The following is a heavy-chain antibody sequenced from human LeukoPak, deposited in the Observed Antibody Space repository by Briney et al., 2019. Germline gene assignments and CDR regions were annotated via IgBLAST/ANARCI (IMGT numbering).Heavy chain of an antibody. CDR3: YSPRLDTPFVGQNAFDI. V-gene: IGHV3-48*01. Sequence: GGSLRLSCAASVLTLTSYSMMWVRQAPGEGREWVSYPVSSRRTVEYTDSEKGRYTVSRHSDKHSLLLQMNNVRVEDTGLYFCYSPRLDTPFVGQNAFDIWGQGTMVTVSS. CDR1: VLTLTSYS. D-gene: IGHD5-18*01. J-gene: IGHJ3*02. CDR2: PVSSRRTV.